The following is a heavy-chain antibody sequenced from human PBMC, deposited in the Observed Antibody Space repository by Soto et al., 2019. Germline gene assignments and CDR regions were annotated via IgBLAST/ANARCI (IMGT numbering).Heavy chain of an antibody. CDR2: ISNDGNNK. J-gene: IGHJ5*02. V-gene: IGHV3-30*18. Sequence: QVQLVESGGGVVQPGRSLRLSCAASGFTFSSYGMHWVRQAPGKGLEWVAVISNDGNNKYYADSVKGRFTTSRDNSKNTLYLQMNSLRGDDTAVYYCAKDSYCSCTICPTGSSGGSWGQGTLVTVSS. CDR3: AKDSYCSCTICPTGSSGGS. CDR1: GFTFSSYG. D-gene: IGHD2-2*01.